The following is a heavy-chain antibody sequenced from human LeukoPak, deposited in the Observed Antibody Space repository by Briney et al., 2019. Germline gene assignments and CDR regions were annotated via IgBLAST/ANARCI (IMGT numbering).Heavy chain of an antibody. CDR3: ASIDSSSWYFWFDP. D-gene: IGHD6-13*01. CDR1: GGSISSGGYY. CDR2: IYHSGNT. V-gene: IGHV4-30-2*02. Sequence: SQTLSLTCTVSGGSISSGGYYWSWIRQPPGKGLEWIGYIYHSGNTYYNPSLKSRVTISVDTSKNQFSLKLSSVTAADTAVYYCASIDSSSWYFWFDPWGQGTLVTVSS. J-gene: IGHJ5*02.